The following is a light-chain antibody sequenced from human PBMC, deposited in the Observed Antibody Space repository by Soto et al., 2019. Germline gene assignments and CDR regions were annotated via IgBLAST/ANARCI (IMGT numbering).Light chain of an antibody. CDR2: GVT. V-gene: IGLV2-14*03. J-gene: IGLJ1*01. CDR3: SSFTGTDTLDV. Sequence: QSVLTQPASVSGSPGQSITISCTGTSSDVGAYKYVSWYQQHPGKAPNLIIYGVTNRPSGVSNRFSGSKSGNTAFLTISDLQPGDEADSYCSSFTGTDTLDVVGTVTK. CDR1: SSDVGAYKY.